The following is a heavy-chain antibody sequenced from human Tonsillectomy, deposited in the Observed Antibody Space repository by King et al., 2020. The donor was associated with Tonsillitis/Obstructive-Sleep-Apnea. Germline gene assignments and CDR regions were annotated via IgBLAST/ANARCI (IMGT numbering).Heavy chain of an antibody. CDR3: AREVGSSWCFVY. CDR1: GYTFTSYY. J-gene: IGHJ4*02. V-gene: IGHV1-46*01. Sequence: QLVQSGAEVKKPGASVKVSCKASGYTFTSYYMHWVRQAPAQGLEWMGIINTSGGSTSYAQKFQGRVTMTRDTSTSTVYMELSRLGTEDTAVYYCAREVGSSWCFVYWGQGTLVTVSS. D-gene: IGHD6-13*01. CDR2: INTSGGST.